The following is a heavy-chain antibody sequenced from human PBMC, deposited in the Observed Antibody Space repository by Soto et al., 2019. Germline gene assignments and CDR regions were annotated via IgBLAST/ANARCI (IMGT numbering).Heavy chain of an antibody. Sequence: ASVKVSCKASGGTFSSYAISWVRQAPGQGLEWMGGIIPIFGTANYARKFQGRVTITADESTSTAYMELSSLRSEDTAVYYCARAQDYYDSSGYYPPTDYWYFDLWGRGTLVTVSS. J-gene: IGHJ2*01. D-gene: IGHD3-22*01. V-gene: IGHV1-69*13. CDR1: GGTFSSYA. CDR2: IIPIFGTA. CDR3: ARAQDYYDSSGYYPPTDYWYFDL.